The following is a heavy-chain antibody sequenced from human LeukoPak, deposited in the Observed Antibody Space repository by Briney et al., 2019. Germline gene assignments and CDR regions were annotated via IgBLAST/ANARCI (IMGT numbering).Heavy chain of an antibody. CDR2: IYYSGST. CDR3: VRGSTLRHYQY. Sequence: SSETLSLTCTVSGGSISSTTYYWGWIRRPPGKGLEWIGSIYYSGSTYYNPSLKSRVTVSVDTSKNQFSLSLSSVTAADTAVYYCVRGSTLRHYQYWGQGTLVTVSS. CDR1: GGSISSTTYY. D-gene: IGHD3-16*01. J-gene: IGHJ4*02. V-gene: IGHV4-39*01.